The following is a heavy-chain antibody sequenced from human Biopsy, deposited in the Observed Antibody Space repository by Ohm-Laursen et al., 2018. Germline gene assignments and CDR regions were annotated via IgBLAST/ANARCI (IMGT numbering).Heavy chain of an antibody. D-gene: IGHD7-27*01. CDR3: ARLTGDPSY. CDR2: IYYTGHT. Sequence: LSLTCAVSGGSIKSYYWNWIRQSPGKGLEWIGFIYYTGHTNYNPSLKSRATISVDTSKNQFSLKVISVTAADTAVYYCARLTGDPSYWGQGILVTVSS. V-gene: IGHV4-59*01. CDR1: GGSIKSYY. J-gene: IGHJ4*02.